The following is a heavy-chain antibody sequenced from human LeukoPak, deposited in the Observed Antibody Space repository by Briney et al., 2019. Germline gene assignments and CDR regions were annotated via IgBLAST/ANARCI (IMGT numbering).Heavy chain of an antibody. CDR1: GFTFSNYW. V-gene: IGHV3-74*01. J-gene: IGHJ4*02. CDR3: VRDLILVWTPGDDFDH. CDR2: INERATII. Sequence: HPGGSLRLSCAASGFTFSNYWMHWVRQAPGKGLEWVSRINERATIISYADSVKGRFTISRENARNTLYLQMNSPTAEDTAVYYCVRDLILVWTPGDDFDHWGQGTLVTVSS. D-gene: IGHD3-16*01.